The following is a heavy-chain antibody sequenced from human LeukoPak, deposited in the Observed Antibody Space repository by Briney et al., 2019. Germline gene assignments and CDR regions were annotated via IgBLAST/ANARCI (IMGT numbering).Heavy chain of an antibody. CDR2: ISSSSSYI. V-gene: IGHV3-21*01. J-gene: IGHJ6*03. CDR1: GFTFSSYS. CDR3: ARVDSSGYYHLFMDV. Sequence: GGSLRLSCAASGFTFSSYSVNWVRQAPGKGLEWVSSISSSSSYIYYADSVKGRFTISRDNAKNSLYLQMNSLRAEDTAVYYCARVDSSGYYHLFMDVWGKGTTVTISS. D-gene: IGHD3-22*01.